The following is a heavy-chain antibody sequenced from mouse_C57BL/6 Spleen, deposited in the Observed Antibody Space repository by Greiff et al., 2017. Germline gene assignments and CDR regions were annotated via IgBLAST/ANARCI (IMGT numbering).Heavy chain of an antibody. CDR1: GYTFTSYW. J-gene: IGHJ2*01. Sequence: QVQLQQPGAELVKPGASVKMSCKASGYTFTSYWITWVQQRPGQGLEWIGDIYPGSGNTNYNDKLKSKATLTVDKSYSNAYMQLSSLTSEDSAVYDCARSGGNYPDYWGQGTTLTVSS. V-gene: IGHV1-55*01. CDR2: IYPGSGNT. D-gene: IGHD1-1*02. CDR3: ARSGGNYPDY.